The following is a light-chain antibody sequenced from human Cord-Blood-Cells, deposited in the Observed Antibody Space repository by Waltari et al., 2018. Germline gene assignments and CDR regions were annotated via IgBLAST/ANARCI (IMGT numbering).Light chain of an antibody. CDR3: QKYNNWPRT. J-gene: IGKJ1*01. V-gene: IGKV3-15*01. CDR2: GAS. Sequence: EIVMTQSPATLSVSRGERATLSCRASQSVSSNLAWYQQKPGQAPRLLIYGASTRATGIPARFSGSGSGTEFTLTISSLQSEDFAVYYCQKYNNWPRTFGQGTKVEIK. CDR1: QSVSSN.